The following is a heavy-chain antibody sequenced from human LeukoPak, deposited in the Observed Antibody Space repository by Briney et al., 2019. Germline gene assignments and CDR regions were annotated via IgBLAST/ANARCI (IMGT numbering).Heavy chain of an antibody. CDR2: ISYDGSDK. D-gene: IGHD6-13*01. CDR1: GFTFSSYG. CDR3: AKDMRIAAAGGAFDI. J-gene: IGHJ3*02. Sequence: GGSLRLSCAASGFTFSSYGMHWVRQAPGKGLEWVAFISYDGSDKYYADSVKGRFTISRDNSKNTLYLQMNSLRTEDTAVYYCAKDMRIAAAGGAFDIWGQGTMVTVSS. V-gene: IGHV3-30*02.